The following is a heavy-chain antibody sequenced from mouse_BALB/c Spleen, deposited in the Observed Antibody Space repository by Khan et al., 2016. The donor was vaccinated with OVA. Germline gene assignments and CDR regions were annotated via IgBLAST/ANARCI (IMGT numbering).Heavy chain of an antibody. D-gene: IGHD1-2*01. CDR2: LSYSGST. Sequence: EVQLQESEPGLVKPSQSLSLTCTVTGYSITSGYGWNWIRQFPGNKLKWMGDLSYSGSTNYNPSLKSRISMSRDTSKNPFFLQLNSVTTEDTATYYCDRTARIKYWGQGTTLTVSS. CDR1: GYSITSGYG. CDR3: DRTARIKY. V-gene: IGHV3-2*02. J-gene: IGHJ2*01.